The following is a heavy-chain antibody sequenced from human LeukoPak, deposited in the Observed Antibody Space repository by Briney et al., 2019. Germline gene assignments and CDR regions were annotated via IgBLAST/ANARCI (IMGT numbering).Heavy chain of an antibody. V-gene: IGHV4-4*02. D-gene: IGHD3-22*01. CDR2: IYHSGST. J-gene: IGHJ4*02. CDR1: GGSISSSNW. Sequence: SETLSLTCAVSGGSISSSNWWSWVRQPPGKGLEWIGEIYHSGSTNYNPSLKSRVTISVDKSKNQFSLKLSSVTAADTAVYYCARTYYYDSSGPYYWGQGTLVTVSS. CDR3: ARTYYYDSSGPYY.